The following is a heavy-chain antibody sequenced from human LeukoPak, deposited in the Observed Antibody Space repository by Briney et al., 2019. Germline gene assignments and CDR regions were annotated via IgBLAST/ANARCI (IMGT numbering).Heavy chain of an antibody. CDR2: TYYNSKWYN. Sequence: SQTLSLTCAISGDSVSGKSVAWNWIRQSPSRGLEWLGRTYYNSKWYNDYAISVKSRININPDTSRNQFSLQLNSVTPEDTAVYYCARMRPNREAVVVAATPFFDYWGQGTLVTVSS. D-gene: IGHD2-15*01. V-gene: IGHV6-1*01. CDR1: GDSVSGKSVA. J-gene: IGHJ4*02. CDR3: ARMRPNREAVVVAATPFFDY.